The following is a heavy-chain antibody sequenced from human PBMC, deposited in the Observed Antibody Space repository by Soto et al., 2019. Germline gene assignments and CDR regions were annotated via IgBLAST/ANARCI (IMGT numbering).Heavy chain of an antibody. CDR2: ISYDGSNK. CDR3: ARVDGTAMVRISSVISAFDI. D-gene: IGHD5-18*01. CDR1: GFTFSSYA. Sequence: QVQLVESGGGVVQPGRSLRLSCAASGFTFSSYAMHWVRQAPGKGLEWVAVISYDGSNKYYADSVKGRFTISRDNSKNTLYLPMNSLTAQDTAAYYCARVDGTAMVRISSVISAFDIWGQGTMVTVSS. J-gene: IGHJ3*02. V-gene: IGHV3-30-3*01.